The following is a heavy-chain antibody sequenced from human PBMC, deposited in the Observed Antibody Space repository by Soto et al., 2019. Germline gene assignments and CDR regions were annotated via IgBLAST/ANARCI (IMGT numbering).Heavy chain of an antibody. CDR3: AKDRLAGGFDY. J-gene: IGHJ4*02. CDR1: RFSFSNYW. CDR2: VSATAGTT. Sequence: GGSLRLSCVASRFSFSNYWMTWVRQAPGKGLEWVALVSATAGTTYYTDSVKGRFTISRDNSRNTVYLQMNSLRADDTAVYYCAKDRLAGGFDYWGQGTLVTVSS. D-gene: IGHD3-16*01. V-gene: IGHV3-23*01.